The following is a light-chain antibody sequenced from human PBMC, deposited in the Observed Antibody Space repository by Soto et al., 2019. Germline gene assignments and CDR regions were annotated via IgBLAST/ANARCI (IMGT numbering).Light chain of an antibody. V-gene: IGKV1-27*01. CDR1: QGISNY. CDR3: QQYNIAPTWT. J-gene: IGKJ1*01. Sequence: DIQMTQSPSSLSASVGDRVTITCRASQGISNYLACYQRKPGKDPDLLISSASTLQPRDPSRFSGSGSGADYTTTISSLQPQDVSTNYCQQYNIAPTWTFDQGTKVEIK. CDR2: SAS.